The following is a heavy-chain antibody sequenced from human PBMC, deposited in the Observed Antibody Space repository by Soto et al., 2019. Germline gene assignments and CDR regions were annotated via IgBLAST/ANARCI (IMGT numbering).Heavy chain of an antibody. D-gene: IGHD2-15*01. CDR3: AGGQYYFDY. CDR1: GFPFSSYG. Sequence: QVQLVESGGGVVQPGRSLRLSCAASGFPFSSYGMHWVRQAPGKGLEWVAHISYDGSNKHYTDSVKGRFTISRDNSKNMLYLQMSSLRAVDTAVYYCAGGQYYFDYCGQGTRVSVSS. CDR2: ISYDGSNK. V-gene: IGHV3-30*03. J-gene: IGHJ4*02.